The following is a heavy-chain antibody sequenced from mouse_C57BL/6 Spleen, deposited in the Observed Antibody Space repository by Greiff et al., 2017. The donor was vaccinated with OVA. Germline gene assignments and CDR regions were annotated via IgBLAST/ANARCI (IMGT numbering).Heavy chain of an antibody. V-gene: IGHV1-43*01. CDR2: INPSTGGT. CDR3: ARPYYGNYPYYYAMDY. Sequence: EVKLMESGPELVKPGASVKISCKASGYSFTGYYMHWVKQSSEKSLEWIGEINPSTGGTSYNQKFKGKATLTVDKSSSTAYMQLKSLTSEDSAVYYCARPYYGNYPYYYAMDYWGQGTSVTVSS. D-gene: IGHD2-10*01. CDR1: GYSFTGYY. J-gene: IGHJ4*01.